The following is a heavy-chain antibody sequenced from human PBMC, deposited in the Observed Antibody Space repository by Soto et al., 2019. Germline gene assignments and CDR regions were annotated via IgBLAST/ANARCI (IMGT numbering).Heavy chain of an antibody. V-gene: IGHV1-18*01. CDR3: AISWFGGLLFPHDYYYGMDV. J-gene: IGHJ6*02. CDR2: VSAYNGNT. Sequence: QVQLVQSGAEVKKPGASVKVSCKASGYTFTSYGISWVRQAPGQGLEWMGWVSAYNGNTNYAQKLQGRVTMTTDTATSTAYMELRRLRSDATAVYYCAISWFGGLLFPHDYYYGMDVWGQGTTVTVSS. CDR1: GYTFTSYG. D-gene: IGHD3-10*01.